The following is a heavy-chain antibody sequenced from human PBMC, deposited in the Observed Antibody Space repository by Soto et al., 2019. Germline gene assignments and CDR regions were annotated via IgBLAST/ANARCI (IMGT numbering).Heavy chain of an antibody. D-gene: IGHD2-2*01. CDR3: AGGPGYCSSTSCFQPMY. CDR2: IIPILGIA. CDR1: VGTFSSYT. Sequence: KVSCKASVGTFSSYTISWVRQAPGQGLEWMGRIIPILGIANYAQKFQGRVTITADKSTSTAYMELSSLSSEDTAVYYCAGGPGYCSSTSCFQPMYWGQGTLVTVS. V-gene: IGHV1-69*02. J-gene: IGHJ4*02.